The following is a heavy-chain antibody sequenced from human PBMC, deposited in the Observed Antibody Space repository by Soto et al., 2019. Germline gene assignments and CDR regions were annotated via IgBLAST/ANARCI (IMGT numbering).Heavy chain of an antibody. CDR2: ISSSSSYI. V-gene: IGHV3-21*01. Sequence: ESVGGLVKPGGSLRLSCAASGFTFSSYSMNWVRQAPGKGLEWVSSISSSSSYIYYADSVKGRFTISRDNAKNSLYLQMNSLRAEDTAVYYCARVSGYDFWSGYYLNDAFDIWGQGTMVTVSS. CDR1: GFTFSSYS. D-gene: IGHD3-3*01. CDR3: ARVSGYDFWSGYYLNDAFDI. J-gene: IGHJ3*02.